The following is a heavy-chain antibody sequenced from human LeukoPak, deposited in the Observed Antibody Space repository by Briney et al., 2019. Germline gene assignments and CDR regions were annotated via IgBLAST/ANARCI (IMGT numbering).Heavy chain of an antibody. V-gene: IGHV1-46*01. CDR3: ARDPHGTMIVSPAFDY. CDR1: GYTLTELS. J-gene: IGHJ4*02. Sequence: GASVKVSCKVSGYTLTELSMHWARQAPGQGLEWMGIINPSGGSTSYAQKFQGRVTMTRDTSTSTVYMELSSLRSEDTAVYYCARDPHGTMIVSPAFDYWGQGTLVTVSS. CDR2: INPSGGST. D-gene: IGHD3-22*01.